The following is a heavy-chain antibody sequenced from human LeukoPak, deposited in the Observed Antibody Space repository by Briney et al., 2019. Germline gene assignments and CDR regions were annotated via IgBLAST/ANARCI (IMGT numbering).Heavy chain of an antibody. CDR3: AKGTGDYGMDV. D-gene: IGHD1-1*01. J-gene: IGHJ6*02. CDR2: ISDSGGST. Sequence: PGRSLRLSCAASGFTFSSYALSWVRQAPGKGLEWVSGISDSGGSTYYADSVKGRFTISRDNSKNTVYLQMNSLRAEDTAVYFCAKGTGDYGMDVWGQGTTVTVSS. CDR1: GFTFSSYA. V-gene: IGHV3-23*01.